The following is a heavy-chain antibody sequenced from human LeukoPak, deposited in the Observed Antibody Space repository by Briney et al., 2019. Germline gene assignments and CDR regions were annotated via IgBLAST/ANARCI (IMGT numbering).Heavy chain of an antibody. J-gene: IGHJ6*02. V-gene: IGHV1-18*01. D-gene: IGHD2-2*01. Sequence: GASVKVSCKASGYTFTSYGISWVRQAPGQGLEWMGWISAYNGNTNYAQKLQGRVTMTTDTSTSTAYMELRSLRSDDTAVYYCAREAVVVPAAMDYYYGMDVWGQGTTDTVSS. CDR3: AREAVVVPAAMDYYYGMDV. CDR1: GYTFTSYG. CDR2: ISAYNGNT.